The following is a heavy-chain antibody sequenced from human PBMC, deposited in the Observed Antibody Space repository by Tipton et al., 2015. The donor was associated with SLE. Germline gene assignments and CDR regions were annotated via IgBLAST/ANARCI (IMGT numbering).Heavy chain of an antibody. J-gene: IGHJ5*02. V-gene: IGHV3-30*02. CDR2: IRYDGSNK. D-gene: IGHD3-9*01. CDR3: AREGPNILTGYSRYNWFDP. Sequence: SLRLSCAASGFTFSTYGMHWLRQPPGKGLEWVAFIRYDGSNKYYADSVKGRFTISRDNSKNTLYLQMNSLRAEDTAVYYCAREGPNILTGYSRYNWFDPWGQGTLVTVSS. CDR1: GFTFSTYG.